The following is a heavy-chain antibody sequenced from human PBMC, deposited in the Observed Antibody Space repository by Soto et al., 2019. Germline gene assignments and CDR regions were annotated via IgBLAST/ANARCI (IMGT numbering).Heavy chain of an antibody. CDR2: IIPILGIA. Sequence: SVKVSCKASGGTFSSYTISWVLQAPGEGLEWMGRIIPILGIANYAQKFQGRVTITADKSTSTAYMELSSLRSEDTAVYYCARDGGPAAIYYYYYYYMDVWGKGTTVTVSS. D-gene: IGHD2-2*02. CDR3: ARDGGPAAIYYYYYYYMDV. V-gene: IGHV1-69*04. CDR1: GGTFSSYT. J-gene: IGHJ6*03.